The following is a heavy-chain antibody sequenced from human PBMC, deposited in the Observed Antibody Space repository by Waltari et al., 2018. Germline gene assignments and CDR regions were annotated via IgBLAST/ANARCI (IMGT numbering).Heavy chain of an antibody. D-gene: IGHD3-3*01. V-gene: IGHV3-23*01. CDR1: GFPFSSYA. CDR2: ISGSGTNS. CDR3: AKNHANGQPYYDS. Sequence: EVLLLESGGGLVQPGGCLSLSCAASGFPFSSYAMTWVRQAPGKGLEWVSAISGSGTNSYYVDSVKGRFTFSRDNSKNTLYLQMNSLRADDTAVYYCAKNHANGQPYYDSWGQGTLVIVSS. J-gene: IGHJ5*02.